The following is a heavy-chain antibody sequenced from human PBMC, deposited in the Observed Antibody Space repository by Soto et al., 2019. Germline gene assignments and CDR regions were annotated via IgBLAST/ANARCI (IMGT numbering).Heavy chain of an antibody. CDR1: GYNFAGYW. J-gene: IGHJ4*02. D-gene: IGHD3-3*01. CDR3: ARGGVSTRTFDS. V-gene: IGHV5-51*01. CDR2: IYPSHSDT. Sequence: GESLKISCKGSGYNFAGYWIAWVRQMPGKGLELMGIIYPSHSDTRYRPSFQGQVTISADKSISSAYLQWSSLRASDTAMYHCARGGVSTRTFDSWGQATPVTVSS.